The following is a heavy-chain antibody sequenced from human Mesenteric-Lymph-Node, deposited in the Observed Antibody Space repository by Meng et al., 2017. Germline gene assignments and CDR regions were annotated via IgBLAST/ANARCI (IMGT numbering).Heavy chain of an antibody. V-gene: IGHV3-74*01. CDR3: ARSDWFDP. Sequence: GESLKISCAASGFTFRSYWMHWVRQVPGKGLVWVSRINSDGSITYYADSVKGRFIISRDNAKNTLYLQMNSLRAEDTAVYYCARSDWFDPWGQGTLVTVSS. CDR2: INSDGSIT. J-gene: IGHJ5*02. CDR1: GFTFRSYW.